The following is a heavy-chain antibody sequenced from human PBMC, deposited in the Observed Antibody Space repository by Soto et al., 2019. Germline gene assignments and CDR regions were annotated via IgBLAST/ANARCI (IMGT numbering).Heavy chain of an antibody. CDR1: GYTFTSYD. V-gene: IGHV1-8*01. CDR2: MNPNSGNT. Sequence: QVQLVQSGAEVKKPGASVKVSCKASGYTFTSYDINWVRQATGPGLAWMGWMNPNSGNTDYAQKFQGRVSMPRNSSISTAYIELSSLRSEDTAVYYSGRQWRVEWLLSGGYYYYYLDVWGKGTTVTVSS. CDR3: GRQWRVEWLLSGGYYYYYLDV. J-gene: IGHJ6*03. D-gene: IGHD3-3*01.